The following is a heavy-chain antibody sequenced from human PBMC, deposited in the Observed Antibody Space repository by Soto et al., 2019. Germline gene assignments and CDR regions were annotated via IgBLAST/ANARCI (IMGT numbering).Heavy chain of an antibody. CDR1: GFSLRTSGVG. V-gene: IGHV2-5*02. D-gene: IGHD4-17*01. CDR3: AHTPGYGDYDYYYFGVDV. Sequence: QIALKESGPTLVKPTQTLTLTCTFSGFSLRTSGVGVGWVRQPPGTALEWLALIYWDDNKLYRPSLKSRLTVTKDTSKNHVVLTMTNMDPADTATYYCAHTPGYGDYDYYYFGVDVWGQGTTVIVSS. J-gene: IGHJ6*02. CDR2: IYWDDNK.